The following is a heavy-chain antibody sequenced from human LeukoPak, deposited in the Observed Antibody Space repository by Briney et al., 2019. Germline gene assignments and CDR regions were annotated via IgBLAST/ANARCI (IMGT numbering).Heavy chain of an antibody. CDR3: AKDMPDYYESSGLTYYFDS. Sequence: GGSLRLSCAASGFTFDEYAMHWVRQAPGKGLEWVSSISWNSNSIDYADSVKGRFTISRDNAKNSVYPQMNSLRAEDTALYYCAKDMPDYYESSGLTYYFDSWGQGTLVTVSS. CDR2: ISWNSNSI. V-gene: IGHV3-9*01. D-gene: IGHD3-22*01. J-gene: IGHJ4*02. CDR1: GFTFDEYA.